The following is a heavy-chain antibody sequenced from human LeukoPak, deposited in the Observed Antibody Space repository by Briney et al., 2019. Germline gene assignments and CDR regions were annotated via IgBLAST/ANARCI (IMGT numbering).Heavy chain of an antibody. D-gene: IGHD3-22*01. V-gene: IGHV4-30-4*08. J-gene: IGHJ4*02. Sequence: PSQTLSLTCTVSGGSISSGDYYWSWIRQPPGKGLEWIGYIYYSGSTYYNPSLKSRVTISVDTSKNQFSLKLSSVTAADTAVYYCARDYARDYYDSSGYYSGLDYWGQGTLVTVSS. CDR1: GGSISSGDYY. CDR3: ARDYARDYYDSSGYYSGLDY. CDR2: IYYSGST.